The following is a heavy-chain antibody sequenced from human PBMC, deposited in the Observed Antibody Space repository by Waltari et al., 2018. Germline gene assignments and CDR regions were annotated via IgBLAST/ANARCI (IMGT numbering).Heavy chain of an antibody. CDR1: GFTFNSYG. CDR3: AKEGINSSWNITFDY. CDR2: ISGSGGST. D-gene: IGHD6-13*01. J-gene: IGHJ4*02. Sequence: EVQLVESGGGLVQPGRSLRLSCAASGFTFNSYGMSWVRQAPGKGLEWVSAISGSGGSTYYADSVKGRFTITRDKSKNTLFLQMNSLRAEDTAVYYCAKEGINSSWNITFDYWGQGTLVTVSS. V-gene: IGHV3-23*04.